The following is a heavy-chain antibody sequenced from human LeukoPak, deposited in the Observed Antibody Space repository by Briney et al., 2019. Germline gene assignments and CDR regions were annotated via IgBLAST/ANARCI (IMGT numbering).Heavy chain of an antibody. Sequence: SGGSLRLSCAASGFSFSSFVMHWVRQAPGKGLEWVGIVSSDGVNKYYGDFVRGRFTISRDNSKNTLYLQMNSLRAEDTAVYYCARGLYYYDSSGDHGMDVWGQGTTVTVSS. J-gene: IGHJ6*02. D-gene: IGHD3-22*01. CDR1: GFSFSSFV. CDR3: ARGLYYYDSSGDHGMDV. CDR2: VSSDGVNK. V-gene: IGHV3-30*03.